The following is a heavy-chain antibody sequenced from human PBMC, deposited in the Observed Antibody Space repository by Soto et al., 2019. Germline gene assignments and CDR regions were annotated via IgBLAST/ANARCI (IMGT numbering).Heavy chain of an antibody. Sequence: QVQLQESGPGLVKPSQTLSLTCTVSGGSISSGGYYWSWIRQHQGKGLVWIGYIYYSGSTYYNPSLNSRVTISVDTSKNQFSLKLSSVTAADTAVYYCARVVVVASTHGWFDPWGQGTLVTVSA. CDR2: IYYSGST. V-gene: IGHV4-31*03. D-gene: IGHD2-15*01. CDR1: GGSISSGGYY. J-gene: IGHJ5*02. CDR3: ARVVVVASTHGWFDP.